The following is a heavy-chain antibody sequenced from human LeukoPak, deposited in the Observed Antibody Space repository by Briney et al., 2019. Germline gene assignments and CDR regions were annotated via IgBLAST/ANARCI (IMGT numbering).Heavy chain of an antibody. CDR2: IYNRDNT. Sequence: PSETLSLTCTVSGASISGYYWSWIRQSAGKGLEWIGRIYNRDNTNYDPSLKRRVTMSIDTSKDQFSLNLNSMTAADTAVYSCASGPRGTDSYSVDYWGQGTLVTVSS. CDR3: ASGPRGTDSYSVDY. V-gene: IGHV4-4*07. CDR1: GASISGYY. J-gene: IGHJ4*02. D-gene: IGHD2-21*02.